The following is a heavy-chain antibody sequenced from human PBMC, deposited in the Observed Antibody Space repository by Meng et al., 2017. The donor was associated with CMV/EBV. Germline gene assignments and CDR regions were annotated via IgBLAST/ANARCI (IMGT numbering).Heavy chain of an antibody. CDR3: ASGGGSYYGY. D-gene: IGHD1-26*01. J-gene: IGHJ4*02. Sequence: GESLKISCAASGFTVSSNYMSWVRQAPGKGLEWVSVIYSGGSTYYADSVKGRFTISRDNSKNTLYLQMNSLRAEDTAVYYCASGGGSYYGYWGQGTLVTVSS. CDR2: IYSGGST. CDR1: GFTVSSNY. V-gene: IGHV3-53*01.